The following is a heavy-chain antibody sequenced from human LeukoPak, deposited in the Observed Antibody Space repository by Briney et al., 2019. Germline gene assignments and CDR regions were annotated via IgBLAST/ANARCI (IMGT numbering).Heavy chain of an antibody. CDR3: ARDDLAYTVHYGMDV. Sequence: SETLSLTCAVYGGSFSGYYWSWIRQPPGKGLEWIGEINHSGSPNYNPSLKSRVTISIDTSKNQFSLKLSSVTAADTAVYYCARDDLAYTVHYGMDVWGQGTTVTVSS. CDR1: GGSFSGYY. V-gene: IGHV4-34*01. D-gene: IGHD3/OR15-3a*01. J-gene: IGHJ6*02. CDR2: INHSGSP.